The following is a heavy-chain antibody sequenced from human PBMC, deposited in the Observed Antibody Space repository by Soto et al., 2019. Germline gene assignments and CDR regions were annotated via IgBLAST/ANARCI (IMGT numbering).Heavy chain of an antibody. CDR2: NNPYNGNT. V-gene: IGHV1-18*01. J-gene: IGHJ5*02. CDR1: GYTFTSYG. D-gene: IGHD1-26*01. CDR3: ARDPVGGNWFDP. Sequence: ASVKVSCKASGYTFTSYGISWVRQAPGQGLEWMGWNNPYNGNTNYAQKLQGRVTMTTDTSTSTAYMELRSLRSDDTAVYYCARDPVGGNWFDPWGQGTLVTVSS.